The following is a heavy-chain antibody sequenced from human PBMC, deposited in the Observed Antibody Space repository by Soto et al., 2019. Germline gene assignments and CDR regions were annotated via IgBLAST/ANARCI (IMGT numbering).Heavy chain of an antibody. V-gene: IGHV4-34*01. CDR1: GGSFSGYY. CDR3: ARAVYCSSTSCYRLYCMDV. J-gene: IGHJ6*03. CDR2: INHSGST. Sequence: SETLSLTCAVYGGSFSGYYWSWIRQPPGKGLEWIGEINHSGSTNYNPSLKSRVTISVDTSKNQFSLKLSSVTAADTAVYYCARAVYCSSTSCYRLYCMDVWGKGTTVTVSS. D-gene: IGHD2-2*02.